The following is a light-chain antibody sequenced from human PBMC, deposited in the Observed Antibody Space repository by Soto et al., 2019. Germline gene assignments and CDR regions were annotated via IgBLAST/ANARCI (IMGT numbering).Light chain of an antibody. V-gene: IGKV3-20*01. J-gene: IGKJ1*01. Sequence: EIVLTQSPGTLSLSPGERATLSCRASQSVSSSYLAWYQQKPGQAPRLLIYGASSRATGISDRFSGSGSGTDFTLTIDSMQSEDFALYYCQQYNNWPPPCTFGQGTKVDIK. CDR3: QQYNNWPPPCT. CDR1: QSVSSSY. CDR2: GAS.